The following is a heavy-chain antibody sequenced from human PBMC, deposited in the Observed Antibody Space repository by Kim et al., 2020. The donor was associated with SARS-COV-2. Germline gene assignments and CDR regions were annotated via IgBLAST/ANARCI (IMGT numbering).Heavy chain of an antibody. CDR3: ARVSRAPPIRSSGWYFDY. Sequence: SETLSLTCTVSGGSISSSSYYWGWIRQPPGKGLEWIGSIYYSGSTYYNPSLKSRVTISVDTSKNQFSLKLSSVTAADTAVYYCARVSRAPPIRSSGWYFDYWGQGTLVTVSS. CDR2: IYYSGST. J-gene: IGHJ4*02. CDR1: GGSISSSSYY. D-gene: IGHD6-19*01. V-gene: IGHV4-39*07.